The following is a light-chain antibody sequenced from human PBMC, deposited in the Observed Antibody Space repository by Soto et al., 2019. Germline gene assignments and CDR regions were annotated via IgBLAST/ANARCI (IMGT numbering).Light chain of an antibody. J-gene: IGKJ5*01. Sequence: PPSAATLSVYPGESATLSCMASQSVSYYLAWYQQKPGQAPRLLIYGASSRATGIPDRFSGSGSGTDFTLTISRLEPEDFAVYYCQQYGSLPITFGQGTRLEI. CDR2: GAS. CDR1: QSVSYY. V-gene: IGKV3-20*01. CDR3: QQYGSLPIT.